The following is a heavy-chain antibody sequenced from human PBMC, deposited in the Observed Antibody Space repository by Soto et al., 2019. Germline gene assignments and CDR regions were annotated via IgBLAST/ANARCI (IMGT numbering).Heavy chain of an antibody. CDR1: GYTFTSYD. CDR3: ARGSYCSGGSCYGFNWFDP. Sequence: GASVKVSCKASGYTFTSYDINWVRQATGQGLEWMGWMNPNSGNTGYAQKFQGRVTMTRNTSISTAYMELSSLRSEDTAVYYCARGSYCSGGSCYGFNWFDPWGQGTLVTVSS. D-gene: IGHD2-15*01. CDR2: MNPNSGNT. J-gene: IGHJ5*02. V-gene: IGHV1-8*01.